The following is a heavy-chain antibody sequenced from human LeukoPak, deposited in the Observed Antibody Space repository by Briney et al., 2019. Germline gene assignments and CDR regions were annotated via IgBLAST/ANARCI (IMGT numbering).Heavy chain of an antibody. CDR3: ARQGDWFDP. CDR1: GGSISSYY. V-gene: IGHV4-59*08. Sequence: SETLSLTCTVSGGSISSYYWSWIRQPPGKGLEWIGYIYYSGSTNYNPSLKSRVTISVDTSKNQFSLKLSSVTAADTAVYYCARQGDWFDPWGQGTLVTVSS. J-gene: IGHJ5*02. CDR2: IYYSGST.